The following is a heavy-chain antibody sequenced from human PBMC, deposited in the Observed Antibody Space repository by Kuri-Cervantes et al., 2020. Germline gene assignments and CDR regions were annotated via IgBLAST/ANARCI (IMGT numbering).Heavy chain of an antibody. D-gene: IGHD4-17*01. Sequence: GGSLRLSCAASGFTFSSYGMHWVRQAPGKGLEWVAVIWYDGSNKYYADSVKGRFTISRDNSKNTLYLQMNSLRAEDTAVYYCARDRGYGDPMDFDNWGQGTLVTVSS. V-gene: IGHV3-33*01. J-gene: IGHJ4*02. CDR1: GFTFSSYG. CDR2: IWYDGSNK. CDR3: ARDRGYGDPMDFDN.